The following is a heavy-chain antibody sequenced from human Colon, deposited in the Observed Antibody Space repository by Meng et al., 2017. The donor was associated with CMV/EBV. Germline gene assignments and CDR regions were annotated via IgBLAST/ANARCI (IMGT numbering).Heavy chain of an antibody. CDR2: LNPNSGDT. CDR1: GYTFPGYF. D-gene: IGHD3-10*01. Sequence: VQLVPSWAGVKKPGASVKVSCKTSGYTFPGYFMFWVRQAPGQGLEWMGSLNPNSGDTNSAQKFHGRLTMTRDTSIHTAYMELGSLRSDDTAVYYCATISGGDFDFWGQGTLVTVSS. J-gene: IGHJ4*02. V-gene: IGHV1-2*02. CDR3: ATISGGDFDF.